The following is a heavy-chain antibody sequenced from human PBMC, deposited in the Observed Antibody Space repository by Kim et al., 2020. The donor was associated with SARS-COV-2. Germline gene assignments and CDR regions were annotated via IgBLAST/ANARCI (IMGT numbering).Heavy chain of an antibody. CDR1: GFTFRSYW. J-gene: IGHJ4*02. Sequence: GGSLRLSCAASGFTFRSYWMHWVRQVPGKGLVWVSDINSDGTRTSYADSVKGRFTISRDNARDTLYLQMNSLRAEDTAVYYCARSLTTEAYWGQGTLVTV. V-gene: IGHV3-74*01. CDR3: ARSLTTEAY. CDR2: INSDGTRT. D-gene: IGHD4-4*01.